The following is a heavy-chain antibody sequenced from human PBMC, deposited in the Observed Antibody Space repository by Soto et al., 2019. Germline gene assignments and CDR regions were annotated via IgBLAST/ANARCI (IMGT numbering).Heavy chain of an antibody. J-gene: IGHJ4*02. CDR1: GFAFSGYA. Sequence: EVQLLESGGGLVQPAGSLRLSCAASGFAFSGYAMSWVRQAPGKGLEWVSRISGSGGSTYYADSVKGRFTISRDNSRNTLSLQMNSLRAEDTAMYYCAKDRTYCIGGNCYSVVDYWGQGTLVIVSS. D-gene: IGHD2-15*01. V-gene: IGHV3-23*01. CDR3: AKDRTYCIGGNCYSVVDY. CDR2: ISGSGGST.